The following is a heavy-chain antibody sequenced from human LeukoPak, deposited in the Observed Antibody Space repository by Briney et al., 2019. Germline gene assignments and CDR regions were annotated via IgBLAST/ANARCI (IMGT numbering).Heavy chain of an antibody. J-gene: IGHJ3*02. CDR2: INHSGST. CDR1: GGSISSYY. V-gene: IGHV4-34*01. Sequence: SETLSLTCTVSGGSISSYYWSWIRQPPGKGLEWIGEINHSGSTNYNPSLKSRVTISVDTFKNQFSLKLSSVTAADTAVYYCARARRITMIVVVIPLGRNDAFDIWGQGTMVTVSS. D-gene: IGHD3-22*01. CDR3: ARARRITMIVVVIPLGRNDAFDI.